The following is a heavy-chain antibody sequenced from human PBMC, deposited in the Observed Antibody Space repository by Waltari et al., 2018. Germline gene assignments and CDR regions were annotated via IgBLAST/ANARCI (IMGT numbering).Heavy chain of an antibody. J-gene: IGHJ6*02. D-gene: IGHD2-2*01. V-gene: IGHV3-48*03. Sequence: EVQLVESGGGLVQPGGSLRLSCAASGFTFSSYEMNWVRQAPGKGLEWVSYISSSGSTIYYADSVKGRFTISRDNAKNSLYLQMNSLRAEDTAVYYCVRYCSSTSCNQGYYYGMDVWGQGTTVTVSS. CDR3: VRYCSSTSCNQGYYYGMDV. CDR1: GFTFSSYE. CDR2: ISSSGSTI.